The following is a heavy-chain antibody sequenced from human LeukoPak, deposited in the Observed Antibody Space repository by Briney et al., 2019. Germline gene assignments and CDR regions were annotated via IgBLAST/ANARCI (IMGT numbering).Heavy chain of an antibody. V-gene: IGHV4-34*01. D-gene: IGHD3-9*01. CDR1: GGYFSGFY. CDR2: ISYSGTT. J-gene: IGHJ6*03. CDR3: AKGKAGHYHSVTDEYYYYMDV. Sequence: SETLSLTCVVDGGYFSGFYWTWVRRAPGKGLEWIGEISYSGTTKYNPSLKSRVTIEVDTSKKQISLNLSTVTAADTAVYYCAKGKAGHYHSVTDEYYYYMDVWGKGTTVIVSS.